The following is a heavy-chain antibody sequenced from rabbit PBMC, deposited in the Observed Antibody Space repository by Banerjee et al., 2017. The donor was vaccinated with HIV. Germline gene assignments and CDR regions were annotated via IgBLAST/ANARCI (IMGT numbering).Heavy chain of an antibody. J-gene: IGHJ4*01. CDR1: GFSFNNRYV. V-gene: IGHV1S43*01. Sequence: QEQLVESGGGLVTPGGTLTLSCTASGFSFNNRYVMCWVRQAPGKGLEWIGCIGTSSGSTWYASWVNGRFTISRSTSLNTVDLKMTSLTAADTATYFCARDLAGVIGWNFNFWGPGTLVTVS. CDR3: ARDLAGVIGWNFNF. CDR2: IGTSSGST. D-gene: IGHD4-1*01.